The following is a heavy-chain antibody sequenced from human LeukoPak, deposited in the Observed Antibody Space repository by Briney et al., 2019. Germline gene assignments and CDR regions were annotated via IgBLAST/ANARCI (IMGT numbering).Heavy chain of an antibody. CDR1: GGSISSYY. CDR3: ARGPGGYCSSTSCHRYYDGMDV. Sequence: SETLSLTCTVSGGSISSYYWSWIRQPPVKELEWIGEINHSGSTNYNPSLKSRVTISVDTSKNQFSLKLSSVTAADTAAYYCARGPGGYCSSTSCHRYYDGMDVWGQGTTVTVSS. CDR2: INHSGST. J-gene: IGHJ6*02. D-gene: IGHD2-2*02. V-gene: IGHV4-34*01.